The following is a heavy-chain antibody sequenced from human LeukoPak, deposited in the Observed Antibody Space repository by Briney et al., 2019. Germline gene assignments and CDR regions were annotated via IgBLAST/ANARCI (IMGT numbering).Heavy chain of an antibody. CDR1: GFTFSSYA. CDR3: AKNGVIVVVYYFYY. J-gene: IGHJ4*02. Sequence: GGSLRLSCAASGFTFSSYAMSCVRQAPGEGLEWVSAISGSGGSTYYADSVKGRFTISRDNSKNTLYLQMNSLRAEDTAVYYCAKNGVIVVVYYFYYWGQGTLVTVSS. D-gene: IGHD3-22*01. CDR2: ISGSGGST. V-gene: IGHV3-23*01.